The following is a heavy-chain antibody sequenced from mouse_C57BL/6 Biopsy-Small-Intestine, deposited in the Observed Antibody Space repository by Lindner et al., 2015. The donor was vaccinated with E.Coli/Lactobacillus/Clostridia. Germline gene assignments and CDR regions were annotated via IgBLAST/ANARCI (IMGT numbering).Heavy chain of an antibody. CDR3: ARFPYYSDPYAMDY. Sequence: VQLQESGAEVMKPGASVKLSCKATGYTISGPRIEWVKERPGHGLEWIGEILPGSGSTNYNEKLKDKATFTADASSNTAYMQLSSLTTEDSAIYYCARFPYYSDPYAMDYWGQGTSVTVSS. CDR1: GYTISGPR. J-gene: IGHJ4*01. CDR2: ILPGSGST. V-gene: IGHV1-9*01. D-gene: IGHD2-12*01.